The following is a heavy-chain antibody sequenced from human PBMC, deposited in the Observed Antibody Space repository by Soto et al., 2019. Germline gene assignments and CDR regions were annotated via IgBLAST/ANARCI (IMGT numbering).Heavy chain of an antibody. CDR1: GGSISSYY. V-gene: IGHV4-59*01. CDR3: ATRYSGYEWGNYYYYGTDV. CDR2: IYYSGST. Sequence: TLSLTCTVSGGSISSYYWSWIRQPPGKGREWIGYIYYSGSTNYNPSLKSRVTISVDTSKNQFSLKLSSVTAADTAVYYCATRYSGYEWGNYYYYGTDVWGQGTTVTVSS. D-gene: IGHD5-12*01. J-gene: IGHJ6*02.